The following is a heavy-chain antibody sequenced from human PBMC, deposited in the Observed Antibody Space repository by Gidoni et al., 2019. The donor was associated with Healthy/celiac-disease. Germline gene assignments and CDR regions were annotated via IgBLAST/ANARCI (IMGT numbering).Heavy chain of an antibody. CDR2: ISYDGSNK. V-gene: IGHV3-30-3*01. Sequence: QVQLVESGGGVVQPGRSLRLSCAASGCTFSSYAMHWVRQAPVKGLEWVAVISYDGSNKYYADSVKGRFTISRDNSKNTLYLQMSSLRAEDTAVYYCARDGKSGAFDIWGQGTMVTVSS. CDR1: GCTFSSYA. D-gene: IGHD3-10*01. J-gene: IGHJ3*02. CDR3: ARDGKSGAFDI.